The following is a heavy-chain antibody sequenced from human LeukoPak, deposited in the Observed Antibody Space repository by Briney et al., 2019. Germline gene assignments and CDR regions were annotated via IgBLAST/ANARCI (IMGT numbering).Heavy chain of an antibody. CDR1: GGSISSSNW. Sequence: PSETLSLTCAVSGGSISSSNWWSWVRQPPGEGLEWIGEIYHSGSTNYNPSLKSRVTISVDKSKNQFSLELSSVTAADTAVYYCACYYGDSDSHPYYYGMDVWGQGTTVTVSS. CDR3: ACYYGDSDSHPYYYGMDV. CDR2: IYHSGST. D-gene: IGHD4-17*01. J-gene: IGHJ6*02. V-gene: IGHV4-4*02.